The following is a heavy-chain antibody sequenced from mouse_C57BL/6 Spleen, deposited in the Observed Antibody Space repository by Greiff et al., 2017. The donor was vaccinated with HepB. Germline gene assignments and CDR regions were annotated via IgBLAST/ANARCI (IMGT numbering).Heavy chain of an antibody. CDR1: GYTFTDYE. CDR3: TRERNYYGSNDY. D-gene: IGHD1-1*01. V-gene: IGHV1-15*01. CDR2: IDPETGGT. Sequence: QVQLKESGAELVRPGASVTLSCKASGYTFTDYEMHRVKQTPVHGLEWIGAIDPETGGTAYNQKFKGKAILTADKSSSTAYMELRSLTSEDSAVYYCTRERNYYGSNDYWGQGTTLTVSS. J-gene: IGHJ2*01.